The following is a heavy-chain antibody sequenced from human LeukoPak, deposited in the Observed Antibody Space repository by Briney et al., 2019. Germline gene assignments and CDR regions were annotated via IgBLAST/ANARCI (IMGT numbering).Heavy chain of an antibody. CDR2: IYYSGST. CDR3: ARGVVAGTAY. CDR1: GGSISSSSYY. D-gene: IGHD6-19*01. V-gene: IGHV4-39*01. J-gene: IGHJ4*02. Sequence: SETLSLTCTVSGGSISSSSYYWGWIRQPPGKGLEWIGIIYYSGSTYYDPSLKSRVTISVDTSKNQFSLKLSSVTAADTAVYYCARGVVAGTAYWGQGTLVTVSS.